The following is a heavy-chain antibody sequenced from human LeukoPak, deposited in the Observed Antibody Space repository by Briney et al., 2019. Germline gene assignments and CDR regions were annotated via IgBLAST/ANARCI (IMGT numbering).Heavy chain of an antibody. CDR1: GGSFSGYY. D-gene: IGHD3-22*01. V-gene: IGHV4-34*01. Sequence: SETLSLTCAVYGGSFSGYYWSWIRQPPGKGLEWIGEINHSGSTNYNPSLKSRVTISVDTSKNQFSLKLSSVTAADTALYYCATPAPRTFGGYYYPSSRYYYYMDVWGKGTTVTVSS. J-gene: IGHJ6*03. CDR3: ATPAPRTFGGYYYPSSRYYYYMDV. CDR2: INHSGST.